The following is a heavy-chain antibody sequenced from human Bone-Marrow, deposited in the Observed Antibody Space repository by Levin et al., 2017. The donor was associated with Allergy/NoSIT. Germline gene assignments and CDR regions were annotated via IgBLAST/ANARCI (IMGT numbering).Heavy chain of an antibody. V-gene: IGHV4-30-2*01. Sequence: SQTLSLTCAVSGGSISSGGYSWSWIRQPPGKGLEWIGYIYHSGSTYYNPSLKSRVTISVDRSKNQFSLKLSSVTAADTAVYYCARYGGYSGYGLNYYYYYMDGWGKGTTVTVSS. J-gene: IGHJ6*03. CDR1: GGSISSGGYS. CDR2: IYHSGST. CDR3: ARYGGYSGYGLNYYYYYMDG. D-gene: IGHD5-12*01.